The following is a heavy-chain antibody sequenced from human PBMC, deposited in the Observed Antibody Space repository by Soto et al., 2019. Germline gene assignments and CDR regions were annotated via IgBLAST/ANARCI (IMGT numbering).Heavy chain of an antibody. D-gene: IGHD4-17*01. V-gene: IGHV4-4*02. Sequence: QVQLQESGPGLVKPSGTLSLTCAVSGGSISSSNWWSWVRQPPGKGLEWIGEIYHSGSTNYNPSLNSRVTISVDKSKTQFSLRLSSVTAADTAVYYCAVGTSDYGDDDGYYCYGMDVWGQGTTVPVSS. CDR2: IYHSGST. J-gene: IGHJ6*02. CDR3: AVGTSDYGDDDGYYCYGMDV. CDR1: GGSISSSNW.